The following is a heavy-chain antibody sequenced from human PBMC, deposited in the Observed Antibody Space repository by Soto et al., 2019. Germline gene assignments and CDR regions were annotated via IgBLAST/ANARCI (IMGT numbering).Heavy chain of an antibody. CDR2: ITGSGGTT. J-gene: IGHJ4*02. CDR3: AKSLTIHRTYYFDY. D-gene: IGHD3-9*01. Sequence: EVQLLESGGGLVQTGGSLRLSCAASGFTFSNYAMSWVRQAPGKGLEWVSTITGSGGTTYYADSVQGRFTISRDNSKNTLYLQMNSLRAEDTAVYHCAKSLTIHRTYYFDYWGQGILATVSS. V-gene: IGHV3-23*01. CDR1: GFTFSNYA.